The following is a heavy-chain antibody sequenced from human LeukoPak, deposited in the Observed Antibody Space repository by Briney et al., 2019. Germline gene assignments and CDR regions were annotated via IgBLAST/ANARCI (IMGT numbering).Heavy chain of an antibody. D-gene: IGHD3-10*01. CDR1: GFTVSSNY. CDR3: ARAMGIWFGEPYFDY. V-gene: IGHV3-53*01. J-gene: IGHJ4*02. Sequence: GGSLRLSCAASGFTVSSNYMSWVRQAPGKGLEWVSVIYSGGSTYYADSVKGRFTISRDNSKNTLYLQMNSLRAEDTAVYYCARAMGIWFGEPYFDYWGQGTLVTVSS. CDR2: IYSGGST.